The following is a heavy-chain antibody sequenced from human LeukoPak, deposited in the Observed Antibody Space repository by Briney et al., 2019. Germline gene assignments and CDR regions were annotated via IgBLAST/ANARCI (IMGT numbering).Heavy chain of an antibody. D-gene: IGHD3-3*01. J-gene: IGHJ4*02. Sequence: GGSLRLSCAASGFTFTSAWMSWVRQAPGKGLEWVGRIKGKTAAGAPDYVASVKGRFTISRDDSKNTLFLQMNRLKTEDTAVYYCITGDYDFWSGFYSPNHYFDYWGQGTLVTVSS. V-gene: IGHV3-15*01. CDR3: ITGDYDFWSGFYSPNHYFDY. CDR2: IKGKTAAGAP. CDR1: GFTFTSAW.